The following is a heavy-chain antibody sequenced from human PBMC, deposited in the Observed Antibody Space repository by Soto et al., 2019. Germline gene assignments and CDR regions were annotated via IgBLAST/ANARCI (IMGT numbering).Heavy chain of an antibody. V-gene: IGHV1-8*01. CDR1: GYTFTSYD. D-gene: IGHD2-2*01. CDR3: AREYCISTSCFNWFDP. Sequence: ASVKVSCQASGYTFTSYDINWVRQATGQGLEWMGWMNPNSGNTGYAQKFQGRVTMTRNTSISTAYMELSSLRSEDTALYYCAREYCISTSCFNWFDPWGQGTLVTVSS. CDR2: MNPNSGNT. J-gene: IGHJ5*01.